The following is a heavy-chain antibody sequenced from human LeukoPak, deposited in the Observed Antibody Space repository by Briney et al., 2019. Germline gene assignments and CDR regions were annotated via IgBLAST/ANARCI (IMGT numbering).Heavy chain of an antibody. J-gene: IGHJ6*02. CDR2: ILYDGNNK. CDR3: AKDRLFGSGLNGPHYYYGMDV. V-gene: IGHV3-30*18. D-gene: IGHD1-26*01. CDR1: DFSFSNYG. Sequence: GGSLRLSCAASDFSFSNYGMHWVRQAPGKGLEWVAVILYDGNNKHYAESVKGRFTISRDNSNNMLYLQMSSLRPEDTAVYYCAKDRLFGSGLNGPHYYYGMDVWGQGTTVTVSS.